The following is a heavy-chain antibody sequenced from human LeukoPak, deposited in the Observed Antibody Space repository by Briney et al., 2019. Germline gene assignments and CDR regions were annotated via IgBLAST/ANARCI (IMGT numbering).Heavy chain of an antibody. CDR1: GFTFSSYG. V-gene: IGHV3-30*18. CDR2: ISYDGSNK. CDR3: AKEVGIAAADATFDY. D-gene: IGHD6-13*01. Sequence: GRSLSLSCAASGFTFSSYGMHWVRQAPGKGLEWVAVISYDGSNKYYADSVKGRFTISRDNSKNTLYLQMNSLRAEDTAVYYCAKEVGIAAADATFDYWGQGTLVTVSS. J-gene: IGHJ4*02.